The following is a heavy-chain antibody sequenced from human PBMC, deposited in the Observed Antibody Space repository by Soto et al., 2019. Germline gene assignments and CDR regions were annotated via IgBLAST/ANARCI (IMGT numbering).Heavy chain of an antibody. CDR3: AKVVDYDILTARFLYNWFDP. CDR1: GFTFSSYA. Sequence: EVQLLESGGGLVQPGGSLRLSCAASGFTFSSYAMSWVRQAPGKGLEWVSAISGSGGSTYYADSVKGRFTISRDNSKNTLYQQMDSLRAKDKAVYYCAKVVDYDILTARFLYNWFDPWGQGTLVTVS. V-gene: IGHV3-23*01. J-gene: IGHJ5*02. CDR2: ISGSGGST. D-gene: IGHD3-9*01.